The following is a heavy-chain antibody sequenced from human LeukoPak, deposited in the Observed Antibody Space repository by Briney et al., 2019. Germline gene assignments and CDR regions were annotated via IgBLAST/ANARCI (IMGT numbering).Heavy chain of an antibody. Sequence: ASVKVSCKASGYTFTGYYMHWARQAPGQGLEWMGWINPNSGGTNYAQKFQGRVTMTRDTSISTAYMELSRLRSDDTAVYYCARGGDSLINWFDPWGQGTLVTVSS. J-gene: IGHJ5*02. CDR1: GYTFTGYY. CDR2: INPNSGGT. D-gene: IGHD2-21*01. V-gene: IGHV1-2*02. CDR3: ARGGDSLINWFDP.